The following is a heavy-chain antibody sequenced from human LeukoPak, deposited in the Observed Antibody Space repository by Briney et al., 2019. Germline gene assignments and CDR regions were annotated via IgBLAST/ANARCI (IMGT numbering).Heavy chain of an antibody. CDR2: ISSSSSTI. V-gene: IGHV3-48*03. J-gene: IGHJ4*02. Sequence: GGSLRLSCATSGFTFNNYEMNWVRQAPGKGLEWVSYISSSSSTIYYADSVKGRFTISRDNAKNSLYLQMNSLRAEDTAVYYCARDDTVYFDYWGQGTLVTVSS. CDR1: GFTFNNYE. CDR3: ARDDTVYFDY. D-gene: IGHD2-2*02.